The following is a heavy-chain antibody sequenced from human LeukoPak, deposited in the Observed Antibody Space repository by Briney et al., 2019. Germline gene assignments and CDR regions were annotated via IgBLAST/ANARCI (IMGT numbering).Heavy chain of an antibody. V-gene: IGHV1-69*04. D-gene: IGHD2-2*01. J-gene: IGHJ4*02. CDR1: GGTFSSYA. Sequence: SVKVSCKASGGTFSSYAISWVRQAPGQGLEWRGRIIPILGIANYAQKFQGRVTITADKSTSTAYMELSSLRSEDTAVYYCQLGYCSSTSCHKRSFDYWGQGTLVTVSS. CDR3: QLGYCSSTSCHKRSFDY. CDR2: IIPILGIA.